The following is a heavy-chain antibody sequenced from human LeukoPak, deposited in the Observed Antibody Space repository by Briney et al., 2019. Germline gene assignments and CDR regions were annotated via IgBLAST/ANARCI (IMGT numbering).Heavy chain of an antibody. D-gene: IGHD3-3*01. CDR3: ARVGYDFWSGYYESDYYYMDV. J-gene: IGHJ6*03. CDR1: GGSISGYY. V-gene: IGHV4-4*07. CDR2: IYTSGST. Sequence: SETLSLTCTVSGGSISGYYWSWIRQPAGKGLEWIGRIYTSGSTNYNPSLKSRVTMSVDTSKNQFSLKLSSVTAADTAVYYCARVGYDFWSGYYESDYYYMDVWGKGTTVTVSS.